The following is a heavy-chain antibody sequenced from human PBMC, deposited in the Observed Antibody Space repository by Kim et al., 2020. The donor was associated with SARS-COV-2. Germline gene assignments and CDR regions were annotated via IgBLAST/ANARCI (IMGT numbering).Heavy chain of an antibody. J-gene: IGHJ3*02. V-gene: IGHV1-3*01. D-gene: IGHD3-10*01. CDR3: ATIGTLDAFDI. Sequence: HYSQKFQSRVPHTRDPSASTAYMELSSLRSEDTAVYYCATIGTLDAFDIWGQGTMVTVSS.